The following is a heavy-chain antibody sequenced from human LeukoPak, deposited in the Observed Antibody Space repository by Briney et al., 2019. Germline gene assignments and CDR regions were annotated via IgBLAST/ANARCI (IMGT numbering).Heavy chain of an antibody. J-gene: IGHJ5*02. CDR2: INHSGST. CDR1: GGSFSGYY. V-gene: IGHV4-34*01. D-gene: IGHD3-9*01. Sequence: SETLSLTCAVYGGSFSGYYWSWIRQPPEKGLEWIGEINHSGSTNYNPSLKSRVTISVDTSKNQFSLKLSSVTAADTAVYYCARDLDYDILTGYPNNWFDPWGQGTLVTVSS. CDR3: ARDLDYDILTGYPNNWFDP.